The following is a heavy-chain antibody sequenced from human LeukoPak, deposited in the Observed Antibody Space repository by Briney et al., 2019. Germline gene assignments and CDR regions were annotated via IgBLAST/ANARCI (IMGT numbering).Heavy chain of an antibody. J-gene: IGHJ3*01. D-gene: IGHD4-17*01. CDR2: ITGSGTTT. CDR3: GIDPNGDYIGAFDF. Sequence: GGSLRLSCAASGFTFTTYAMCWVRQAPGKGLEWVSSITGSGTTTRYADSVKGRFTISRDNSVDTLYLQMNSLSAEDTAVYYCGIDPNGDYIGAFDFWGQGTMVTVSS. CDR1: GFTFTTYA. V-gene: IGHV3-23*01.